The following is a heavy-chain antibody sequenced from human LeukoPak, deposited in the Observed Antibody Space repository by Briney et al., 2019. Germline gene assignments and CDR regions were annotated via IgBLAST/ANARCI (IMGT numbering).Heavy chain of an antibody. Sequence: SETLSLTCAFYGGSFSGYYWSWIRQPPGKGLEWIGEINHSGGTKYNPSLKSRVTISVDTSKNQFSLKLSSVTAADTAVYYCARGGLKWELLPARARKSYYFDYWGQGALVTVSS. D-gene: IGHD1-26*01. V-gene: IGHV4-34*01. CDR3: ARGGLKWELLPARARKSYYFDY. J-gene: IGHJ4*02. CDR1: GGSFSGYY. CDR2: INHSGGT.